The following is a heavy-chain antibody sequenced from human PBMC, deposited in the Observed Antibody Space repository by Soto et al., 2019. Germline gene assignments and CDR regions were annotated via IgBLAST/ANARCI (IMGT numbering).Heavy chain of an antibody. CDR2: IYYSGRT. Sequence: QVQLQESGPGLVRPSETLSLTCTVSGGSISPYYWNWIRQPPGKGLEWIGFIYYSGRTNYNPSLKSRVTMSVDTSKNQFSLELSSVTTADSAVYYCARENYYGSGSYTPFDYWGEGILVTVSS. J-gene: IGHJ4*02. D-gene: IGHD3-10*01. CDR1: GGSISPYY. V-gene: IGHV4-59*01. CDR3: ARENYYGSGSYTPFDY.